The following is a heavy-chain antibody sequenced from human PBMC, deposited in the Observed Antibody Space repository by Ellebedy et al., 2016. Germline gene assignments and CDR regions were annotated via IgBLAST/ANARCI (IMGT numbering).Heavy chain of an antibody. Sequence: ASVKVSCKASGYTFNDYTVHWVRQAPGQGLEWMGWVRSRDGATRYAQKFLGRVTLTRDTSTSTVYMELSSLRSEDTAVYYCASSPPYYGMDVWGQGTTVTVSS. CDR3: ASSPPYYGMDV. V-gene: IGHV1-2*02. CDR1: GYTFNDYT. CDR2: VRSRDGAT. J-gene: IGHJ6*02.